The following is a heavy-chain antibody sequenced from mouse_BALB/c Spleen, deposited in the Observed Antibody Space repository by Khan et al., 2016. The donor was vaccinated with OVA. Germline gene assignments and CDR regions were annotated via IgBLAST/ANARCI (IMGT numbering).Heavy chain of an antibody. D-gene: IGHD3-2*02. Sequence: QVQLKQSGAELVRPGASVKLSCKTSGYIFTSYWIHWVKQSSGQGLEWIARIYPGTDNTYYSEKLKDKATLTADTSSSTAYMQLSSLKSEDSAVYFCAREEALYYFDYWGQGTTLTVSS. CDR3: AREEALYYFDY. CDR2: IYPGTDNT. J-gene: IGHJ2*01. CDR1: GYIFTSYW. V-gene: IGHV1S132*01.